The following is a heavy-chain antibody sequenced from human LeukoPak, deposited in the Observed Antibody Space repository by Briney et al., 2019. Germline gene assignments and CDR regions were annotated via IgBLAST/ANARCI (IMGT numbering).Heavy chain of an antibody. V-gene: IGHV3-30-3*01. CDR1: GFTFSSYA. CDR3: AASGGSWYARGGFDY. D-gene: IGHD6-13*01. CDR2: ISYDGSNK. J-gene: IGHJ4*02. Sequence: GGSLRLSCAASGFTFSSYAMHWVRQAPGKGLEWVAVISYDGSNKYYADSVKGRFTISRDNSKNTLYLQMNSLRAEDTAVYYCAASGGSWYARGGFDYWGQGTLVTVSS.